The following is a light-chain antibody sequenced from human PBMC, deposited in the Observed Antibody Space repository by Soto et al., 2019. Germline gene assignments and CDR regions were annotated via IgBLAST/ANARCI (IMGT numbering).Light chain of an antibody. CDR1: SGHSSYA. CDR3: QTWGSGIRVV. Sequence: QTVVTQSPSASASLGASVKLTCTLSSGHSSYAIAWHQQQPEKGPRYLMKLNSDGSHSKGDGIPDRFSGSSSGAKRYLTISSLQSEDEADYYCQTWGSGIRVVFGGGTKLTVL. J-gene: IGLJ2*01. V-gene: IGLV4-69*01. CDR2: LNSDGSH.